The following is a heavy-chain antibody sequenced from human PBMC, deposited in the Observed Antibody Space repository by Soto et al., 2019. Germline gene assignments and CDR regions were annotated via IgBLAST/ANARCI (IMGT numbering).Heavy chain of an antibody. D-gene: IGHD3-9*01. CDR2: VYSGGGT. CDR1: GGSLRLYS. J-gene: IGHJ6*02. V-gene: IGHV4-59*01. Sequence: SETLSLTCTVSGGSLRLYSWSWIRQSPGKGLEWIGYVYSGGGTNYSPSFMGRVTISVDTTDNQFSLKLNSVTAADTAVYYCAREKNPMSPNYFYYGMDVWGQGTTVTVSS. CDR3: AREKNPMSPNYFYYGMDV.